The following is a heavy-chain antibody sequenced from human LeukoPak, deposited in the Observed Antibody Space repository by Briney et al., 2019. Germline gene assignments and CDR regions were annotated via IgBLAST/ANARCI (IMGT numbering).Heavy chain of an antibody. CDR3: ARGEYNCSGGSCYWGDYYYYGMDV. D-gene: IGHD2-15*01. CDR1: GGSISSYY. V-gene: IGHV4-59*01. CDR2: IYYSGST. J-gene: IGHJ6*02. Sequence: SETLSLTCTVSGGSISSYYWSWIRQPPGKGLEWIGYIYYSGSTNYNPSLKSRVTISVDTSKNQFSLKLSSVTAADTAVYYCARGEYNCSGGSCYWGDYYYYGMDVWGQGTTVTVSS.